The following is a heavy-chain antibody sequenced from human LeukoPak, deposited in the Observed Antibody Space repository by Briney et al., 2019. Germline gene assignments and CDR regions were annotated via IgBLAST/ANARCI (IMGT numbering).Heavy chain of an antibody. CDR1: GFTVSSNY. CDR3: ARGSHCSSTSCYLSGWFDP. Sequence: GGSLRLSCAASGFTVSSNYMSWVRQAPGKGLEWVSVIYSDGRTYYADSVKGRFTISRDNAKNSLYLQMNSLRAEDTAVYYCARGSHCSSTSCYLSGWFDPWGQGTLVTVSS. V-gene: IGHV3-53*01. J-gene: IGHJ5*02. CDR2: IYSDGRT. D-gene: IGHD2-2*01.